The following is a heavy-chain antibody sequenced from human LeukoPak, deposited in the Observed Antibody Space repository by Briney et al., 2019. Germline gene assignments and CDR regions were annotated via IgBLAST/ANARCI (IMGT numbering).Heavy chain of an antibody. V-gene: IGHV1-2*06. CDR1: GYTFTGYY. CDR3: ARVQAGTTFDY. CDR2: INPNSGGT. Sequence: ASVKVSFKASGYTFTGYYMHWVRQAPGQGLEWMGRINPNSGGTNYAQKFQGRVTMTRDTSISTAYMELSRLRSDDTAVYYCARVQAGTTFDYWGQGTLVTVSS. J-gene: IGHJ4*02. D-gene: IGHD1-7*01.